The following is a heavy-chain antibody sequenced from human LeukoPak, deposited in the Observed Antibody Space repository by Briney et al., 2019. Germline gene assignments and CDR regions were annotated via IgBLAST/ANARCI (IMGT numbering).Heavy chain of an antibody. CDR1: GDSVSSNSVT. Sequence: SQTLSLTCAISGDSVSSNSVTWNWIRQSPSRGLEWLGRTYYRSTWYNDYAVSVRGRITVNPDTSKNQFSLHLNSVTPEDTAVYYFARRLTQYDCFDPWGQGILVTVSS. CDR2: TYYRSTWYN. CDR3: ARRLTQYDCFDP. D-gene: IGHD2-2*01. J-gene: IGHJ5*02. V-gene: IGHV6-1*01.